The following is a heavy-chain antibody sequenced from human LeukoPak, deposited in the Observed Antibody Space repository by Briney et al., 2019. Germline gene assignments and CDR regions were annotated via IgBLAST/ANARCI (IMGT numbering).Heavy chain of an antibody. V-gene: IGHV1-69*13. J-gene: IGHJ5*02. CDR3: ASLHRPAGWFDP. Sequence: ASVEVSCKASGGTFSSYAISWVRQAPGQGLEWMGGIIPIFGTANYAQKFQGRVTITADESTSTAYMELSSLRSEDTAVYYCASLHRPAGWFDPWGQGTLVTVSS. CDR1: GGTFSSYA. CDR2: IIPIFGTA.